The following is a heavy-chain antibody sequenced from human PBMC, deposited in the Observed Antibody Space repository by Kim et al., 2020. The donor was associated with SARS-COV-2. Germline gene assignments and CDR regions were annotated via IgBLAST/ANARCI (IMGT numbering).Heavy chain of an antibody. CDR2: I. V-gene: IGHV3-21*01. CDR3: AVGVRVGATDY. J-gene: IGHJ4*02. D-gene: IGHD1-26*01. Sequence: IYYADSVKGRFTISRDNATNSLYLQMNSLRAEDTAVYYCAVGVRVGATDYWGQGTLVTVSS.